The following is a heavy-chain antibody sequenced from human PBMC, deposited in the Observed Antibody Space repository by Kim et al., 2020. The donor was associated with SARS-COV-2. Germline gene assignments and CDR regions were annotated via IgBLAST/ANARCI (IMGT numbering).Heavy chain of an antibody. D-gene: IGHD6-19*01. J-gene: IGHJ4*02. Sequence: GGSLRLSCAASGFTFSNAWMSWVRQAPGKGLEWVGRIKSKTDGGTTDYAAPVKGRFTISRDDSKNTLYLQMNSLKTEDTAVYYCTTGRFAVAGRYYFDYWGQGTLVTVSS. V-gene: IGHV3-15*01. CDR2: IKSKTDGGTT. CDR1: GFTFSNAW. CDR3: TTGRFAVAGRYYFDY.